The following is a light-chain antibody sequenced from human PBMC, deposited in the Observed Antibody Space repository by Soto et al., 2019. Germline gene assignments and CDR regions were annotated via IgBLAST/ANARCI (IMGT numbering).Light chain of an antibody. J-gene: IGKJ3*01. Sequence: VLTQSPGTLSLSPWERATLSCRASQSVSSNNLAWYQQRPGQAPRVVIYGASTRATGIPERFSGSGSGTDFTLTISRLEPEDFAVYYCQQYGRSPFTFGPGTKVDIK. CDR1: QSVSSNN. CDR2: GAS. CDR3: QQYGRSPFT. V-gene: IGKV3-20*01.